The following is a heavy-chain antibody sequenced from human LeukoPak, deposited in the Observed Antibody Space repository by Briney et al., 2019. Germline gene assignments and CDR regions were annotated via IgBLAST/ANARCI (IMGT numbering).Heavy chain of an antibody. CDR2: MYTGGST. CDR3: ARGAVVAATGWFDP. CDR1: GGSISTYY. V-gene: IGHV4-4*07. J-gene: IGHJ5*02. D-gene: IGHD2-15*01. Sequence: SETLSLTCTVSGGSISTYYWSWIRQPAGKGLEWIGRMYTGGSTNYNPSLKSRVTMSVDTSKNQFSLKLSSVTAADTAVYYCARGAVVAATGWFDPWGQGTLVTVSS.